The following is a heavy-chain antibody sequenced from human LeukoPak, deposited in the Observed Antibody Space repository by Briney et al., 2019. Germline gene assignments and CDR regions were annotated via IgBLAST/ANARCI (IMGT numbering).Heavy chain of an antibody. CDR3: AKDLPGYNGAGSYYRVLDY. J-gene: IGHJ4*02. Sequence: GGSLRLSCAASGFSFSAYGMHWVRQAPGKGLEWVAVITPYDARNRCSADAVKGRFTISRDNSKNMLYMQMNSLRAGDTAVYYCAKDLPGYNGAGSYYRVLDYWDQGTLITVSS. CDR2: ITPYDARNR. CDR1: GFSFSAYG. V-gene: IGHV3-30*18. D-gene: IGHD3-10*01.